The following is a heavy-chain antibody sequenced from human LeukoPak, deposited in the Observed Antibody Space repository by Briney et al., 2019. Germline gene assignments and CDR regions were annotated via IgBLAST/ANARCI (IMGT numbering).Heavy chain of an antibody. D-gene: IGHD6-19*01. CDR2: LSVSGGST. V-gene: IGHV3-23*01. J-gene: IGHJ4*02. CDR3: AKVGQQWLVPEED. Sequence: GGSLRLSCAASGFTFSSYALSGVGQAPGMGLEWVSALSVSGGSTYYAASVKGRFTICRDNSRNTLYLQMNSLSAEDTAVYYCAKVGQQWLVPEEDWGQGTLVTASS. CDR1: GFTFSSYA.